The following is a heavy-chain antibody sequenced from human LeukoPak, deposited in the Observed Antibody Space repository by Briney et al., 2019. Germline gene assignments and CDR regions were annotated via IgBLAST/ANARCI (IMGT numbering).Heavy chain of an antibody. D-gene: IGHD2-2*01. CDR2: INPSGGST. Sequence: GASVKVSCKASGYTFTSYYMHWVRQAPGQGLEWMGIINPSGGSTSYAQKFQGRVTMTRDMSTSTVYMELSSLRSEDTAVYYCARDPLRIVVPAAIRVAVRNDNWFDPWGQGTLVTVSS. V-gene: IGHV1-46*01. J-gene: IGHJ5*02. CDR3: ARDPLRIVVPAAIRVAVRNDNWFDP. CDR1: GYTFTSYY.